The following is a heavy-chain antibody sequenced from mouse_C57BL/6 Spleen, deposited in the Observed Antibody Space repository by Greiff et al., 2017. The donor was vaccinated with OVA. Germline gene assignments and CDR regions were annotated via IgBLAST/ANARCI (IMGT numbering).Heavy chain of an antibody. CDR1: GFTFTDYY. D-gene: IGHD2-1*01. CDR3: ARSSYGNYVWFAY. V-gene: IGHV7-3*01. CDR2: IRNKANGYTT. J-gene: IGHJ3*01. Sequence: EVKVVESGGGLVQPGGSLSLSCAASGFTFTDYYMSWVRQTPGKALEWLGFIRNKANGYTTEYSASVKGRVTISRDTSQSILYLHMNALRAEDSATYYCARSSYGNYVWFAYWGQGTLVTVSA.